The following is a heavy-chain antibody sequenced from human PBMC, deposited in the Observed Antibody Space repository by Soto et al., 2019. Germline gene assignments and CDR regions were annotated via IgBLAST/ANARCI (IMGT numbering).Heavy chain of an antibody. V-gene: IGHV2-5*02. Sequence: QITLKESGPTQVKPTQTLTLTCSFSGFSLNTDGEGVGWVRQPPGEALEWLALIYWDDDERYSPSLKTRLTTTKDPPKNQVVLIMTNMDPVDTATYYCAHSRNRITEDAQVGDFDYWGQGTLVTVSS. J-gene: IGHJ4*02. CDR1: GFSLNTDGEG. D-gene: IGHD1-20*01. CDR3: AHSRNRITEDAQVGDFDY. CDR2: IYWDDDE.